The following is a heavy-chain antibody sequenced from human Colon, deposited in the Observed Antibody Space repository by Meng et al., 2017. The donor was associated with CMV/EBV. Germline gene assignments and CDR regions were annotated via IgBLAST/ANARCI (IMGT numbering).Heavy chain of an antibody. Sequence: ASVKVSCKASGYNFTSYGISWVRQAPGQGLEWMGWINPNSGGTNYAQKFQGRVTMTRDTSISTAYMELSRLRSDDTAVYYCARPIRRGSYHWGQGTLVTVSS. J-gene: IGHJ4*02. CDR3: ARPIRRGSYH. CDR1: GYNFTSYG. D-gene: IGHD1-26*01. V-gene: IGHV1-2*02. CDR2: INPNSGGT.